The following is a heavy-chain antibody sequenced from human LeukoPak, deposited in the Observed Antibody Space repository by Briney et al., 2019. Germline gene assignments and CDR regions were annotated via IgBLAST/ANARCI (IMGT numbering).Heavy chain of an antibody. CDR3: ARMGVAGYYYMDV. Sequence: SETLSLTCTVSGGSISSGSYYWSWIRQPAGKGLEWFGRIYTSGSTNYNPSLKSRVTISVDTSKNQFSLKLSSVTAADTAVYYCARMGVAGYYYMDVWGKGTTVTVSS. CDR1: GGSISSGSYY. D-gene: IGHD6-19*01. CDR2: IYTSGST. V-gene: IGHV4-61*02. J-gene: IGHJ6*03.